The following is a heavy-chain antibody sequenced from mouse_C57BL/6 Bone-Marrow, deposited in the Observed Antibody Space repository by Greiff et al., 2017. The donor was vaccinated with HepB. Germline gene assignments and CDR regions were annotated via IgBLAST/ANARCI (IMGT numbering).Heavy chain of an antibody. D-gene: IGHD3-2*02. V-gene: IGHV1-55*01. J-gene: IGHJ4*01. CDR3: ARGGDSSASYAMDY. CDR2: IYPGSGST. Sequence: VQLQQPGAELVKPGASVKMSCKASGYTFTSYWITWVKQRPGQGLEWIGDIYPGSGSTNYNEKFKSKATLTVDTSSSTAYMQLSSLTSEDSAVYYCARGGDSSASYAMDYWGQGTSVTVSS. CDR1: GYTFTSYW.